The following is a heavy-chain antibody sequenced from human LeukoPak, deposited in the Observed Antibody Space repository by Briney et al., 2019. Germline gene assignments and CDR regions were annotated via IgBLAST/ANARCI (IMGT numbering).Heavy chain of an antibody. Sequence: GGSLRLSCAASGFSFSDYSLNWVRQAPGKGLEWVSSISKGSGYIYYTDSVKGRFTISRDNAKNSLYLQMNSLRAEDTALYYCAKDNAYYYDSSGYYNYRGQGTLVTVSS. D-gene: IGHD3-22*01. CDR1: GFSFSDYS. V-gene: IGHV3-21*04. J-gene: IGHJ4*02. CDR3: AKDNAYYYDSSGYYNY. CDR2: ISKGSGYI.